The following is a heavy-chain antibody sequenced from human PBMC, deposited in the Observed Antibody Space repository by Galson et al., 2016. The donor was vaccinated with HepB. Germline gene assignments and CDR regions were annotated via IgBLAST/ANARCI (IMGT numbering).Heavy chain of an antibody. V-gene: IGHV3-30-3*01. CDR3: RAIVVVPAATDYYYYGMDV. CDR2: ISYDGSNK. CDR1: GFTVSSYA. D-gene: IGHD2-2*01. Sequence: SLRLSCAASGFTVSSYAMHWVRQAPGKGLEWVALISYDGSNKYYADSVKGRFTISRDNSKNTLYLQMNSLKTEDTAVYYCRAIVVVPAATDYYYYGMDVWGQGTTVTVSS. J-gene: IGHJ6*02.